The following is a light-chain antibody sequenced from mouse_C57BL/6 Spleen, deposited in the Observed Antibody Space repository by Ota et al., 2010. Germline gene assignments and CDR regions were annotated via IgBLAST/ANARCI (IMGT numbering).Light chain of an antibody. Sequence: DIQMTQSSSYLSVSLGGRVTITCKASEDIYNRLAWYQQKPGNAPRLLISGATSLETWGSFKIQCSGSGRITLSALPVFRLKMLLTYYCQQYWSTPLTFGSWDQAGAET. V-gene: IGKV13-84*01. CDR2: GAT. CDR3: QQYWSTPLT. CDR1: EDIYNR. J-gene: IGKJ5*01.